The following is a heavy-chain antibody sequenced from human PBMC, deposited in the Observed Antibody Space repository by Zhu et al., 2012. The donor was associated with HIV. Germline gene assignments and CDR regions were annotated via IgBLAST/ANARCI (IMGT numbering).Heavy chain of an antibody. J-gene: IGHJ1*01. CDR2: IHSSGST. CDR3: ARGGGFEGYFQH. D-gene: IGHD3-9*01. CDR1: GGFISSYY. Sequence: QVQLQESGPGLVKPSETLSLTCTVSGGFISSYYWSWIRQPPGKGLEWIGYIHSSGSTNYNPSLKSRVTISLDTSKNQFSLKLSSVTAADTAVYYCARGGGFEGYFQHWGQGTLVTVSS. V-gene: IGHV4-4*09.